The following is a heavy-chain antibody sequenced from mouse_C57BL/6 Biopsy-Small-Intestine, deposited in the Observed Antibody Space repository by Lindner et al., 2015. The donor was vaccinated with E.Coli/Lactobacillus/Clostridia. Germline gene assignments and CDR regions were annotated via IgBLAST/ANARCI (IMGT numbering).Heavy chain of an antibody. Sequence: VQLQESGAELVKPGASVRLSCTASGFNIKDYFMHWVKQRPEQDLEWIGRIDPEDDETKYAPKFQDKATIKTDTSSNTAYLQLSSLTFEDTAVYYCARGDDYLFTYWGQGTLVTVSA. CDR1: GFNIKDYF. J-gene: IGHJ3*01. D-gene: IGHD2-4*01. CDR2: IDPEDDET. CDR3: ARGDDYLFTY. V-gene: IGHV14-2*01.